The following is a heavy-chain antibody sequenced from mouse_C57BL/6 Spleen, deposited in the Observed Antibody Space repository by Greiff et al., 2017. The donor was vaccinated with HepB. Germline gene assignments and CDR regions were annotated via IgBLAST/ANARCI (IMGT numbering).Heavy chain of an antibody. Sequence: VHVKQSGPVLVKPGPSVKISCKASGFTFTDYYMHWVKQSHGKSLEWIGLVYPYNGGTSYNQKFKGKATLTVDTSSSTAYMELNSLTSEDSAVYYCARPYGKSTSWFAYWGQGTLVTVSA. J-gene: IGHJ3*01. CDR2: VYPYNGGT. CDR3: ARPYGKSTSWFAY. CDR1: GFTFTDYY. V-gene: IGHV1-36*01. D-gene: IGHD2-1*01.